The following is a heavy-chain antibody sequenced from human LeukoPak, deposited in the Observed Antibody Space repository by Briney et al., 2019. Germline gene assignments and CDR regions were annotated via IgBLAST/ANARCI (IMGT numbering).Heavy chain of an antibody. CDR1: GFTFNTYS. CDR2: IDSSGGYM. Sequence: GGSLRLSCEASGFTFNTYSMNWARQAPGKGLEWVSSIDSSGGYMFYADSVKGRFIISRDNAKDSLYLQMNSLRAEDTAVYYCARSSAYSYGPWGQGTLVTVS. J-gene: IGHJ5*02. D-gene: IGHD5-18*01. V-gene: IGHV3-21*06. CDR3: ARSSAYSYGP.